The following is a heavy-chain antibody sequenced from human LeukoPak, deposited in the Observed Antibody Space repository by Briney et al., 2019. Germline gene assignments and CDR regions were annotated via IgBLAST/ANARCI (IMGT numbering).Heavy chain of an antibody. V-gene: IGHV4-34*01. CDR2: INHSGST. D-gene: IGHD6-19*01. Sequence: SETLSLTCAVYGGSFSGYYWSWIRQPPGKGLEWIGEINHSGSTNYNPSLKSRVTISVDTSKNQFSLKLSSVTAADTAVYYCARQFHGIAVALDYWGQGTLVTVSS. CDR3: ARQFHGIAVALDY. CDR1: GGSFSGYY. J-gene: IGHJ4*02.